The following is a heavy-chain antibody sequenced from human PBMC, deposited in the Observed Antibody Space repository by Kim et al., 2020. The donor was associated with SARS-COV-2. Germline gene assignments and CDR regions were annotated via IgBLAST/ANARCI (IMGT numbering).Heavy chain of an antibody. CDR3: ARHPHSYRSSYYFDY. D-gene: IGHD6-6*01. CDR2: IYYSGST. CDR1: GGSISSSSYY. Sequence: SETLSLTCTVSGGSISSSSYYWGWIRQPPGKGLEWIGSIYYSGSTYYNPSLKSRVTISVDTSKNQFSLKLSSVTAADTAVYYCARHPHSYRSSYYFDYWGQGTLVTVSS. J-gene: IGHJ4*02. V-gene: IGHV4-39*01.